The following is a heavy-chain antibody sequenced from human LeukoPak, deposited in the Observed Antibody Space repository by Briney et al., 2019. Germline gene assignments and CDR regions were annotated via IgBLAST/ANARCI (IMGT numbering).Heavy chain of an antibody. J-gene: IGHJ4*02. Sequence: SQTLSLTCTVSGGSISSGGYYWRWIRQHPGKGLEWIGYIYYSGSTYYNPSLKSRVTISVDTSKNQFSLKLSSVTAADTAVYYCARGGRDTAMVTSLYFDYWGQGTLVTVSS. V-gene: IGHV4-31*03. CDR1: GGSISSGGYY. CDR2: IYYSGST. D-gene: IGHD5-18*01. CDR3: ARGGRDTAMVTSLYFDY.